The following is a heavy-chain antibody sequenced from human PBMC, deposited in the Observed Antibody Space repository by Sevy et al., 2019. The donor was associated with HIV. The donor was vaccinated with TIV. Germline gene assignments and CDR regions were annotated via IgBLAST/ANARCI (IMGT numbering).Heavy chain of an antibody. CDR1: GFTFSSYA. CDR3: AKDVPSYYYDSSGIDY. V-gene: IGHV3-23*01. Sequence: GGSLRLSFAASGFTFSSYAMSWVRQAPGKGLERVSAISGSGGSTYYADSVKGRFTISRDNSKNTLYLQMNSLRAEDTAVYYCAKDVPSYYYDSSGIDYWGQGTLVTISS. D-gene: IGHD3-22*01. CDR2: ISGSGGST. J-gene: IGHJ4*02.